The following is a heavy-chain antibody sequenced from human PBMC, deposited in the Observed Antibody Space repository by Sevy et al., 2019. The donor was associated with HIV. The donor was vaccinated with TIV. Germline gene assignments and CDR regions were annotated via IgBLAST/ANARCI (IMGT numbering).Heavy chain of an antibody. CDR1: GFTFSNYG. Sequence: GGSLRLSCAASGFTFSNYGMHWVRQAPGKGLEWVAVIWNDGSNKYYADSVKGRFTISSDNSKNTLYLQMNSLRVEDPAVYFCARGGDFNDRSAKRDFDYWGQGTLVTVSS. J-gene: IGHJ4*02. CDR2: IWNDGSNK. D-gene: IGHD3-22*01. CDR3: ARGGDFNDRSAKRDFDY. V-gene: IGHV3-33*01.